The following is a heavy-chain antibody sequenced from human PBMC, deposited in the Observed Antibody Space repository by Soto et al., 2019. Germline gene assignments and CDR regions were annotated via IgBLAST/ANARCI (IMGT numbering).Heavy chain of an antibody. V-gene: IGHV4-39*01. CDR1: GGSISSSSYY. CDR2: FYYSGST. D-gene: IGHD6-19*01. CDR3: AMGSRHLLPHY. J-gene: IGHJ4*02. Sequence: PSETLSLTCTVSGGSISSSSYYWGWIRQPPGKGLEWIGSFYYSGSTYYNPSLKSRLTISVDTSDIQFSLKLRSVTAADTAVYYCAMGSRHLLPHYWGQGTLVTVSS.